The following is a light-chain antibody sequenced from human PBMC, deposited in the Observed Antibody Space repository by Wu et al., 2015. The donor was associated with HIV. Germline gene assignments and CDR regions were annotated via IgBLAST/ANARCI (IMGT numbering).Light chain of an antibody. J-gene: IGKJ2*03. V-gene: IGKV3-15*01. CDR2: DAS. Sequence: EIVMTQSPATLSVSPGERATLSCRASQRISNNLAWYQQKPGQAPRLLIFDASTRATGVPARFSGSASGTDFTLTISSMQSEDFAVYYCQQYNNWPPYSFGQGTKLEIK. CDR3: QQYNNWPPYS. CDR1: QRISNN.